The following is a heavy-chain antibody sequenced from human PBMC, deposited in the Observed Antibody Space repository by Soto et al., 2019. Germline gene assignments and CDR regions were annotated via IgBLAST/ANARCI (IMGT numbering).Heavy chain of an antibody. CDR1: GGSISSGGYY. V-gene: IGHV4-31*03. D-gene: IGHD6-6*01. CDR2: IYYSGST. CDR3: AREFRSKYSSSPFDP. J-gene: IGHJ5*02. Sequence: SETLSLTCTVSGGSISSGGYYWSWIRQHPGKGLEWIGYIYYSGSTYYNPSLKSRVTISVDTSKNQFSLKLSSVTAADTAVYYCAREFRSKYSSSPFDPWGQGTLVTVSS.